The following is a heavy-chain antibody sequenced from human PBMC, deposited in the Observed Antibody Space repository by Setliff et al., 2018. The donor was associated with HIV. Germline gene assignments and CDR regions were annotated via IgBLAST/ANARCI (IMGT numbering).Heavy chain of an antibody. D-gene: IGHD7-27*01. CDR1: GGSISSYY. CDR3: ARANWGPPSYFDY. J-gene: IGHJ4*02. V-gene: IGHV4-59*01. Sequence: SETLSLTCTVSGGSISSYYWSWIRQPPGKGLEWIGYIYYSGSTNYNPSLKSRVTISVDTSKNQFSLKLSSVTAADTAVYYCARANWGPPSYFDYWGQGTLVTVSS. CDR2: IYYSGST.